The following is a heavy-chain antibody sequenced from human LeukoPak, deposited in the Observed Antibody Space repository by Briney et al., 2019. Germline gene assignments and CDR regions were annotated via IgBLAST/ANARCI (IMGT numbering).Heavy chain of an antibody. CDR3: AREGHTSGFCGSFDI. CDR1: GFTFSSYW. D-gene: IGHD5-12*01. J-gene: IGHJ3*02. Sequence: PGGSLRLSCAASGFTFSSYWMSWVRQAPGKGLEWVAGMSFDGSQYYVESVKGRFTISRDNSGNTVYLHMTSLGPEDTAVYFCAREGHTSGFCGSFDIWGQGTTVTISS. CDR2: MSFDGSQ. V-gene: IGHV3-30*03.